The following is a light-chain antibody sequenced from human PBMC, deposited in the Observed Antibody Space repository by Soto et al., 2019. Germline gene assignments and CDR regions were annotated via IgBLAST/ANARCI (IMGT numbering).Light chain of an antibody. V-gene: IGKV1-27*01. CDR1: QGINNY. Sequence: DIQMTQSPSSLSASIGDRVTITCRASQGINNYLAWYQQRPGEVPKLLIYTASTLQSGVPSRLSGSGSGTDFTLTISSRQPEDVGTYFCQKYNSAPRTFGQGTKVEIK. J-gene: IGKJ1*01. CDR2: TAS. CDR3: QKYNSAPRT.